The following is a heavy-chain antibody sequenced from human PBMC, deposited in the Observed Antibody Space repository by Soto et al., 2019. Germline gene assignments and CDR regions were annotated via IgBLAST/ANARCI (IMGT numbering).Heavy chain of an antibody. CDR2: IYPGDSDT. D-gene: IGHD6-6*01. J-gene: IGHJ6*02. CDR1: GYSFASDW. V-gene: IGHV5-51*01. Sequence: PGESLKSSCHGSGYSFASDWIGWVRQMPGKDLEWMGIIYPGDSDTRYSPSFQGQVTISADKSLRTAYLQWASLKASDTALYYCARTRSFTLGFYYDGMDVWGQGTTVTVSS. CDR3: ARTRSFTLGFYYDGMDV.